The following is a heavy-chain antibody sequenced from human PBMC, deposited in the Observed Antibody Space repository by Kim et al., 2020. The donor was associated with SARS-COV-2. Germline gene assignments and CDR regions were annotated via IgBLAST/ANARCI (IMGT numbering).Heavy chain of an antibody. Sequence: SETLSLTCTVSGGSISSYYWSWIRQPPGKGLEWIGYIYYSGSTNYNPSLKSRVTISVDTSKNQFSLKLSSVTAADTAVYYCARDQGLRLSPYYYYGMDVWGQGTTVTVSS. V-gene: IGHV4-59*01. CDR3: ARDQGLRLSPYYYYGMDV. J-gene: IGHJ6*02. CDR2: IYYSGST. D-gene: IGHD3-3*01. CDR1: GGSISSYY.